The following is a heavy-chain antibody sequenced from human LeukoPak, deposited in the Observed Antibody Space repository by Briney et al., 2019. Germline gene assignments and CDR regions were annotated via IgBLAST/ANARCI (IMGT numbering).Heavy chain of an antibody. CDR1: GFTFSSYA. CDR2: ISGSGGST. J-gene: IGHJ5*02. D-gene: IGHD6-13*01. CDR3: AKYTPEGSSRGSGFDP. V-gene: IGHV3-23*01. Sequence: GGSLRLSCAASGFTFSSYAMSWVRQAPGKGLEWVSAISGSGGSTYYADSVKGRFTISRDNSKNTLYLQMNNLRAEDTAVYYCAKYTPEGSSRGSGFDPWGQGTLVTVSS.